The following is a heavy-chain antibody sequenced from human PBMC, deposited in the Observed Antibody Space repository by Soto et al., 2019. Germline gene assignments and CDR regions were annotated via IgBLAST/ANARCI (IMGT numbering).Heavy chain of an antibody. CDR2: ISTTSTTI. D-gene: IGHD3-9*01. Sequence: SGGSLRLSCGASGFTFSNYSMSWVRQAPGKGLEWVAYISTTSTTIYYADSVKGRFTISRDNAKSSLYLQMNSLKAEDTAVFYCAREVDPIDYWGQGTLVTVSS. CDR1: GFTFSNYS. CDR3: AREVDPIDY. V-gene: IGHV3-48*01. J-gene: IGHJ4*02.